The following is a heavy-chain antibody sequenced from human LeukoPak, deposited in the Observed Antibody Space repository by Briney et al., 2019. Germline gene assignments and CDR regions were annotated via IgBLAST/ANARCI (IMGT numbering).Heavy chain of an antibody. D-gene: IGHD3-22*01. Sequence: GASVKVSCKASGHTFTSYGISWVRQAPGQGLEWMGWISAYNGNTNYAQKLQGRVTMTTDTSTSTAYMELRSLRSDDTAVYYCARATRYYYDSSGYAFDIWGQGTMVTVSS. CDR3: ARATRYYYDSSGYAFDI. CDR1: GHTFTSYG. V-gene: IGHV1-18*01. CDR2: ISAYNGNT. J-gene: IGHJ3*02.